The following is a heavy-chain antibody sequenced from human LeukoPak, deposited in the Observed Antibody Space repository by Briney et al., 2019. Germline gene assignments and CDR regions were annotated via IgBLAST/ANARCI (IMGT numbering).Heavy chain of an antibody. J-gene: IGHJ3*02. Sequence: PGGSLRLSCAASGFTFSSYAKSWVRQAPGKGLERVSAISGSGGSTYYADSVKGRFTISRDNSKNTLYLQMNSLRAEDTAVYYCAKDWDIIYNAFDIWGQGTMVTVSS. CDR3: AKDWDIIYNAFDI. V-gene: IGHV3-23*01. D-gene: IGHD2-15*01. CDR1: GFTFSSYA. CDR2: ISGSGGST.